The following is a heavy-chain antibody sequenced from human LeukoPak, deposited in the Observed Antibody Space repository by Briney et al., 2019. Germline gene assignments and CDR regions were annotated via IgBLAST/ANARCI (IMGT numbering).Heavy chain of an antibody. Sequence: GGSLRLSCAASGFTFSSYWMHWVRQAPGKGLVWVSRINSDGSSTSYADSVKGRFTISRDNAKNTLYLQMNSLRAEDTAVYYCAREGLTRPYYYYMDVWGKGTTVTISS. V-gene: IGHV3-74*01. CDR2: INSDGSST. CDR3: AREGLTRPYYYYMDV. J-gene: IGHJ6*03. D-gene: IGHD1-14*01. CDR1: GFTFSSYW.